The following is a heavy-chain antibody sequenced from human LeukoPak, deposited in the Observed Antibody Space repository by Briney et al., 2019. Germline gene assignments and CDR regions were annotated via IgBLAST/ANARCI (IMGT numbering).Heavy chain of an antibody. CDR3: AGFSTVTTFDY. J-gene: IGHJ4*02. V-gene: IGHV4-34*01. Sequence: PSETLSLTCAVYGGSFSGYYWSWIRQPPGKGLEWIGEINHSGSTNYNPSLKSRVTISVDTSKNQFSLKLSSETAADTAVYYCAGFSTVTTFDYWGQGTLVTVSS. CDR1: GGSFSGYY. D-gene: IGHD4-17*01. CDR2: INHSGST.